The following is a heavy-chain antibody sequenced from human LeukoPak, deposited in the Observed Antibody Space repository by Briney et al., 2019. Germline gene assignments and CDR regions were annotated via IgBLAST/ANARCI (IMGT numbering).Heavy chain of an antibody. CDR2: IYPGDSDT. CDR1: GYTFTSYW. Sequence: RGESLKISCEGSGYTFTSYWIGWVRQMPGKGLEWMGIIYPGDSDTRYSPSFQGQVTISVDKSISTAYLQWSSLKASDTAMYYCVRTYDRSGHYYPDYWGQGTLVTVSS. CDR3: VRTYDRSGHYYPDY. V-gene: IGHV5-51*01. J-gene: IGHJ4*02. D-gene: IGHD3-22*01.